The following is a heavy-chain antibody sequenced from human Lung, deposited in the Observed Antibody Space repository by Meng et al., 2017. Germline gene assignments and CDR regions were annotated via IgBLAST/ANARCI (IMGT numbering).Heavy chain of an antibody. D-gene: IGHD6-13*01. CDR3: ARDEDISAAGKLFGDY. V-gene: IGHV1-2*06. J-gene: IGHJ4*02. CDR1: GYTFAAYW. CDR2: IDPNNDHT. Sequence: VQRVHSGPEVKQPGASMKLSCKPSGYTFAAYWITWCRQAPGQGLEWMGRIDPNNDHTQYAQNFQGRVTMTSDTSISTVYMELNGLRSDDTAVYYCARDEDISAAGKLFGDYWGQGTLVTVSS.